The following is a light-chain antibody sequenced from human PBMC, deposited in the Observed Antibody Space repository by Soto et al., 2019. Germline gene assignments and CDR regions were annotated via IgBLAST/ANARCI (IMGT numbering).Light chain of an antibody. CDR1: SGDVGGYDY. J-gene: IGLJ1*01. V-gene: IGLV2-14*01. CDR3: SSHTSGSTRV. Sequence: QSVLTRPVSVSGSPGQSIAISCTGTSGDVGGYDYVSWYQQHPDKAPKLMIYEVTKRPSWVSNRFSGSKSGNTASLTISGLQPEDEADYYCSSHTSGSTRVFGSGTKVTVL. CDR2: EVT.